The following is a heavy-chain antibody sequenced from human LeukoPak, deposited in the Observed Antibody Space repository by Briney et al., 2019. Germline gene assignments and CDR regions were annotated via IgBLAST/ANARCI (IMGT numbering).Heavy chain of an antibody. J-gene: IGHJ4*02. Sequence: SETLSLTCAVYGGSFSGYYWSWIRQPPGKGLEWIGEINHSGSTNYNPSLKSRVTISVDTSKNQFSLKLSSVTAADTAVYYCARGGMEWPRFPNFDYWGQGTLVTVSS. CDR3: ARGGMEWPRFPNFDY. D-gene: IGHD5-12*01. CDR1: GGSFSGYY. CDR2: INHSGST. V-gene: IGHV4-34*01.